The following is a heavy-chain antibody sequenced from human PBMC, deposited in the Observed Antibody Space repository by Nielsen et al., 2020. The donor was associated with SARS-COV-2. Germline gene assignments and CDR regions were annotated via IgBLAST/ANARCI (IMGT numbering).Heavy chain of an antibody. CDR2: INSDGSST. CDR3: ARVIVPAAYFDY. D-gene: IGHD2-2*01. Sequence: GGSLRLSCAASGFTFNSFWMHWVRQAPGKGLVWVSRINSDGSSTSYADSVKGRFTISRDNAKNSLYLQMNSLRAEDTAVYYCARVIVPAAYFDYWGQGTLVTVSS. V-gene: IGHV3-74*01. CDR1: GFTFNSFW. J-gene: IGHJ4*02.